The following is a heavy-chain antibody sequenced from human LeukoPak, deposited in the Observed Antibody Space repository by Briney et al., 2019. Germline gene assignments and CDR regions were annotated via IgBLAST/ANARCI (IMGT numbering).Heavy chain of an antibody. CDR1: GYSISSGYH. CDR3: ARVPHDDNPLRHYYLDY. Sequence: SETLSLTCAVSGYSISSGYHWGCIRQPPGKGLEWIGSIYHSGNTYYNPSLKSRVTVSLDTSKNQFSLKLNSVTAADTAVYYCARVPHDDNPLRHYYLDYWGQGTLVTVSS. V-gene: IGHV4-38-2*01. D-gene: IGHD1-14*01. J-gene: IGHJ4*02. CDR2: IYHSGNT.